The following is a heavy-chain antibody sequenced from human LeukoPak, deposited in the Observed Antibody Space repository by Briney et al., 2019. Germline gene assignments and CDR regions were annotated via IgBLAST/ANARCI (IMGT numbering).Heavy chain of an antibody. D-gene: IGHD3-3*01. CDR1: GFTFSSYW. V-gene: IGHV3-74*01. J-gene: IGHJ4*02. Sequence: GGSLGLSCAASGFTFSSYWMHWVRQAPGKGLVWVSRINSDGSSTSYADSVKGRFTISRDNAKNTLYLQMNSLRAEDTAVYYCARVDDFWSIDYWGQGTLVTVSS. CDR3: ARVDDFWSIDY. CDR2: INSDGSST.